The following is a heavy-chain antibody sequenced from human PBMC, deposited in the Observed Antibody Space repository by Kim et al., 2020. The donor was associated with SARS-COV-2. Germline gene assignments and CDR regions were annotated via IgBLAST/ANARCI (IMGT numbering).Heavy chain of an antibody. CDR1: GYSFTSYW. J-gene: IGHJ4*02. Sequence: GESLKISCKGSGYSFTSYWIGWVRQMPGKGLEWMGIIYPGDSDTRYSPSFQGQVTISADKSISTAYLQWSSLKASDTAMYYCARGSGKIVVVITSFDYWGQGTLVTVFS. V-gene: IGHV5-51*01. CDR3: ARGSGKIVVVITSFDY. D-gene: IGHD3-22*01. CDR2: IYPGDSDT.